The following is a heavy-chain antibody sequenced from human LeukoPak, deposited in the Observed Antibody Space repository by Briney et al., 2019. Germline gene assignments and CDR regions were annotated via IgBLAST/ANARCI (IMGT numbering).Heavy chain of an antibody. D-gene: IGHD2-15*01. CDR2: INHSGST. J-gene: IGHJ4*02. CDR3: ARGQSGYCSGGSCYRFDY. V-gene: IGHV4-34*01. Sequence: SETLSLTCAVYGGSFSGYYWSWIRQPPGKGLEWIGEINHSGSTNYNPSLKSRVTISVDTSKNQFSLKLSSVTAADTAVYYCARGQSGYCSGGSCYRFDYWGLGTLVTVSS. CDR1: GGSFSGYY.